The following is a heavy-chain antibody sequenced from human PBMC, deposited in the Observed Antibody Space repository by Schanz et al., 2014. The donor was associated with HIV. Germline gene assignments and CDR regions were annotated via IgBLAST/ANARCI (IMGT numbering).Heavy chain of an antibody. CDR3: AKSNGGDTAVVQYYFDY. CDR2: IKEDGIEK. CDR1: GFSFSNYA. Sequence: VQLVESGGGVVQPGRSLRLSCAASGFSFSNYAMHWVRQAPGKVLEWVANIKEDGIEKYYVDSVKGRFTISRDNAKNSLYLNMYSLRAEDTAVYFCAKSNGGDTAVVQYYFDYWGQGTLVSVAS. D-gene: IGHD5-18*01. J-gene: IGHJ4*02. V-gene: IGHV3-7*01.